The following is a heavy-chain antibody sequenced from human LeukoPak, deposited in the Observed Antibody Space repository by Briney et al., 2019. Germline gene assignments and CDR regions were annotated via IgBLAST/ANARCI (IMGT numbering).Heavy chain of an antibody. V-gene: IGHV4-4*02. Sequence: SGTLSLTCAVSGGSISSSNWWSWVRQPPGKGLEWIGEIYHSGSTNYNPSLKSRVTISVDKSENQFSLKLSSVTAADTAVYYCARSPGRWELDYPSDYWGQGTLVTVSS. CDR3: ARSPGRWELDYPSDY. CDR1: GGSISSSNW. D-gene: IGHD1-26*01. J-gene: IGHJ4*02. CDR2: IYHSGST.